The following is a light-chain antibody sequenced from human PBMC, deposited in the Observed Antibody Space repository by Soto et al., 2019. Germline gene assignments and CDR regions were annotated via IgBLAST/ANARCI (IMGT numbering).Light chain of an antibody. CDR2: GAS. J-gene: IGKJ5*01. Sequence: EIVLTQSPATLSLSPGERATLSCRASQSVSSSYLAWYQQKPGQAPRLLIYGASSRATSIPDRFSGSGSGTEFTLTISRLEPEDFAVYFCQQYGRSSTFGQGTRLEIK. CDR1: QSVSSSY. CDR3: QQYGRSST. V-gene: IGKV3-20*01.